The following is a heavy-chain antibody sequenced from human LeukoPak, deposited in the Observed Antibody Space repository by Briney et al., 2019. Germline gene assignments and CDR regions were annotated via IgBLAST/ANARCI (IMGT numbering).Heavy chain of an antibody. J-gene: IGHJ4*02. CDR2: IYYSGST. V-gene: IGHV4-39*02. Sequence: SETLSLTCTVSGGSISSSSYYWGWIRQPPGKGLEWIGSIYYSGSTYYNPPLKSRVTISVDTSKNQFSLKLSSVTAADTAVYYCARDLGTMVREFDYWGQGTLVTVSS. D-gene: IGHD3-10*01. CDR3: ARDLGTMVREFDY. CDR1: GGSISSSSYY.